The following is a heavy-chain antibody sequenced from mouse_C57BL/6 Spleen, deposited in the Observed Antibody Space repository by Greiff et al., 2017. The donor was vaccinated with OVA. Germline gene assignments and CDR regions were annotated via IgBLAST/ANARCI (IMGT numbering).Heavy chain of an antibody. CDR1: GYTFTDYY. J-gene: IGHJ2*01. CDR2: INPNNGGT. D-gene: IGHD2-1*01. CDR3: AFYYGNYGGFDY. V-gene: IGHV1-26*01. Sequence: EVQLQQSGPELVKPGASVKISCKASGYTFTDYYMNWVKQSHGKSLEWIGDINPNNGGTSYNQKFKGKATLTVDKSSSTAYMELRSLTSEDSAVYYCAFYYGNYGGFDYWGQGTTLTVSS.